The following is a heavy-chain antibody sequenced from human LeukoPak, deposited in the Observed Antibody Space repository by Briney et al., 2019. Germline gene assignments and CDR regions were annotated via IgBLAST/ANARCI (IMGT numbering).Heavy chain of an antibody. V-gene: IGHV1-2*02. Sequence: ASVKVSCKASGYTFTGYYMHWVRQAPGQGLEWMGWINPNSGDTNYAQKFQGRVTMTRDTSISTAYMELSRLRSDDTAVYYCARDTITYYYDSSGYYQPDAFDIWGQGTMVTVSS. D-gene: IGHD3-22*01. CDR3: ARDTITYYYDSSGYYQPDAFDI. CDR1: GYTFTGYY. CDR2: INPNSGDT. J-gene: IGHJ3*02.